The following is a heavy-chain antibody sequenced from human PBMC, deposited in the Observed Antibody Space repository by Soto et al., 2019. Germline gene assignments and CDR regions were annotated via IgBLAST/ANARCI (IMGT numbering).Heavy chain of an antibody. V-gene: IGHV5-51*01. CDR1: GYSFTSYW. J-gene: IGHJ6*03. Sequence: PGESLKISCKGSGYSFTSYWIGWVRQMPGKGLEWMGIIYPGDSDTRYSPSFQGQVTISADKSISTAYLQWSSLKASDTAMYYCARLIGYIGGYDSYYYYYYMDVWGKGTTVTVSS. CDR2: IYPGDSDT. D-gene: IGHD5-12*01. CDR3: ARLIGYIGGYDSYYYYYYMDV.